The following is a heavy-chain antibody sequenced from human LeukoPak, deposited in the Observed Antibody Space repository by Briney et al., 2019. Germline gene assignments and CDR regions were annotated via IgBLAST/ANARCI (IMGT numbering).Heavy chain of an antibody. CDR3: AKDVGYSGFLEYFDY. V-gene: IGHV3-30*18. Sequence: GGSLRLSCAASGFTFSSYGMHWVRQAPGKGLEWVAVISYDGSNKYYADSVKGRFTISRDNSKNTLYLQMNSPRAEDTAVYYCAKDVGYSGFLEYFDYWGQGTLVTVSS. CDR1: GFTFSSYG. D-gene: IGHD2-21*01. CDR2: ISYDGSNK. J-gene: IGHJ4*02.